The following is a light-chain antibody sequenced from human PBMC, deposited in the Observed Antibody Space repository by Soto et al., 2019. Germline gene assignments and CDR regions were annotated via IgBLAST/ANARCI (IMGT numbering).Light chain of an antibody. CDR1: PSVTNY. CDR3: QQYGSSLPT. J-gene: IGKJ1*01. Sequence: EILFAQAPATLSFSPGERPTLSCRASPSVTNYLAWYQQKPGQXPRXXIYGASSRATGIPDRFSGSGSGTDLTITISRLEPEDCEVYYGQQYGSSLPTFGQGTKVDIK. CDR2: GAS. V-gene: IGKV3-20*01.